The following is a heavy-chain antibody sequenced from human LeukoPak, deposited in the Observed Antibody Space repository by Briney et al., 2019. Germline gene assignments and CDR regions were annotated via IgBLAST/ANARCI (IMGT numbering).Heavy chain of an antibody. CDR2: ISSSSTYI. V-gene: IGHV3-21*01. CDR3: ARDRIIYGDYGDAFDF. Sequence: GGSLRLSCAASAFTLSSYRMNWVRKAPGKGLEWVSSISSSSTYIYYADSVKGRFTISRDNAKNSLYLQMNSLRAEDTAVYYCARDRIIYGDYGDAFDFWGQGTMVTVSS. J-gene: IGHJ3*01. CDR1: AFTLSSYR. D-gene: IGHD4-17*01.